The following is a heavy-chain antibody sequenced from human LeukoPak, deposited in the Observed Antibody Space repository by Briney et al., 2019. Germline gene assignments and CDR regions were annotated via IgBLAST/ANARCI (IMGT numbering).Heavy chain of an antibody. CDR3: ARRYYYDSSGYYYDWFDP. J-gene: IGHJ5*02. D-gene: IGHD3-22*01. V-gene: IGHV5-51*01. CDR1: GYSFTSYW. CDR2: IYPGDSDT. Sequence: GESLKISCKGSGYSFTSYWIGWVRQMPGKGLEWMGIIYPGDSDTRYSPSFQGQVTISADKSISTAYLQWSSLKASDTAMYYCARRYYYDSSGYYYDWFDPWGQGTLVTVSS.